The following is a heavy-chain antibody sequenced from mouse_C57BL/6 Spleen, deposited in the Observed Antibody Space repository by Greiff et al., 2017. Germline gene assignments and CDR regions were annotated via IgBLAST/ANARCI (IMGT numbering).Heavy chain of an antibody. CDR1: GFTFSDYG. Sequence: EVKVVESGGGLVQPGGSLKLSCAASGFTFSDYGMAWVRQAPRKGPEWVAFISNLAYSIYYADTVTGRFTISRENAKNTLYLEKSSLRSEDTAMYYCARRGRGYFDYWGQGTTLTVSS. CDR3: ARRGRGYFDY. J-gene: IGHJ2*01. CDR2: ISNLAYSI. V-gene: IGHV5-15*01.